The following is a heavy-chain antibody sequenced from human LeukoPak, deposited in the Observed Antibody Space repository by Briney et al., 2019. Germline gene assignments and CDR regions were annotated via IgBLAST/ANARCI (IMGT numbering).Heavy chain of an antibody. J-gene: IGHJ2*01. Sequence: HPRVSLRLSCAASGFSFSGYEMNWVRQAPGKGLEWVSYISSTSITMYYADSVKGRFTISRDNAKNSLYLQMNSLRAEDTAVYYCARDMERSFGYFDLWGRGTLVTVSS. CDR1: GFSFSGYE. V-gene: IGHV3-48*03. CDR2: ISSTSITM. CDR3: ARDMERSFGYFDL. D-gene: IGHD3-10*01.